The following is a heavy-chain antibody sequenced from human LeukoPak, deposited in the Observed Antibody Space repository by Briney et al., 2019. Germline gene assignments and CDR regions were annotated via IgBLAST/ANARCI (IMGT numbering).Heavy chain of an antibody. D-gene: IGHD3-3*01. Sequence: ASVKVSCKASGYTLTGYYMHWVRQAPGQGLEWMGWINPNSGGTNYAQKFQGRVTMTRDTSISTAYMELSRLRSDDTAVYYCARTRFLEWSDSDYWGQGTLVTVSS. CDR2: INPNSGGT. V-gene: IGHV1-2*02. CDR1: GYTLTGYY. J-gene: IGHJ4*02. CDR3: ARTRFLEWSDSDY.